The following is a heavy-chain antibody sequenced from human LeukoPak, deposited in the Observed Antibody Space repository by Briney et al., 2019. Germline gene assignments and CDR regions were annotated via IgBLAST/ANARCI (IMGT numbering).Heavy chain of an antibody. CDR1: GFTFSSYG. Sequence: PGRSLRLSCAASGFTFSSYGMHWVRQAPGKGLEWVAVIWYDGSNKYYADSVKGRFTISRDNSKNTLYLQMNSLRAEDTAVYHCARDTREDYYDSSGLLYGMDVWGQGTTVTVSS. D-gene: IGHD3-22*01. CDR3: ARDTREDYYDSSGLLYGMDV. J-gene: IGHJ6*02. V-gene: IGHV3-33*01. CDR2: IWYDGSNK.